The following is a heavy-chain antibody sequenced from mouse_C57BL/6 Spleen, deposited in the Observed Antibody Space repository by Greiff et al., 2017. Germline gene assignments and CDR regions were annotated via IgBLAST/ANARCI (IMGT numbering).Heavy chain of an antibody. V-gene: IGHV5-17*03. CDR2: ISRGSSTI. D-gene: IGHD1-1*01. CDR3: ARKGDGSSPGDY. J-gene: IGHJ2*01. CDR1: GFTFSDYG. Sequence: EVTLVESGGGLVKPGGSLTLSCAASGFTFSDYGMPWVRQAPEQGLEWVADISRGSSTIHYADTVKGRFTLTRDNANNTLYMQMSSLRSEDSAMYYCARKGDGSSPGDYWGQGTTLTVSS.